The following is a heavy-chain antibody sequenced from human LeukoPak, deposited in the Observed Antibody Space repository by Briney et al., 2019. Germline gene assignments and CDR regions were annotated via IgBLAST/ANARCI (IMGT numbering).Heavy chain of an antibody. V-gene: IGHV4-39*07. Sequence: SETLSLTCTVSGGSISSSSYYWDWIRQPPGKGLEWIGSIYYSGSTYYNPSLKSRVTISVDTSKNQFSLKLSSVTAADTAVYYCASGPGGYNLFFDYWGQGTLVTVSS. CDR3: ASGPGGYNLFFDY. CDR2: IYYSGST. D-gene: IGHD5-24*01. CDR1: GGSISSSSYY. J-gene: IGHJ4*02.